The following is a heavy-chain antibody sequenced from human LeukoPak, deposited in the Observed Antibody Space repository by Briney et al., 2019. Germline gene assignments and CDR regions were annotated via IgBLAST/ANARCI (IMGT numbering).Heavy chain of an antibody. CDR2: INPNSGGT. J-gene: IGHJ5*02. Sequence: ASVKVSCKASGYTFTGYYMHWVRQAPGQGLEWMGWINPNSGGTNYAQKFQGRVTMTRDTSISTAYMELSRLRSDDTAVYYCARAAHYGSGTPGWFDPWGQGTLVTVSS. D-gene: IGHD3-10*01. CDR1: GYTFTGYY. V-gene: IGHV1-2*02. CDR3: ARAAHYGSGTPGWFDP.